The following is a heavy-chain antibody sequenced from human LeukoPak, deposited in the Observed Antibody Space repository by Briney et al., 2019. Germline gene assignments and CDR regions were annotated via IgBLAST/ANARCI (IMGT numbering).Heavy chain of an antibody. CDR3: AREVGTRFDY. CDR1: GHTFTSYG. CDR2: ISTYNGNT. V-gene: IGHV1-18*01. Sequence: GASVKVSCKASGHTFTSYGISTVRQAPGQGLEWMGWISTYNGNTNYAQKLQGRVTMTTDTSTRTAYMELRSLRSDDTAVYYCAREVGTRFDYWGQGTLVTVSS. D-gene: IGHD1-26*01. J-gene: IGHJ4*02.